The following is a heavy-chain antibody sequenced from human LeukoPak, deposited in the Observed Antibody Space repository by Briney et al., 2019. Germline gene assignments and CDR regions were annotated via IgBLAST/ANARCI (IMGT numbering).Heavy chain of an antibody. CDR1: GYTFINYY. CDR2: INPRTGST. Sequence: ASVKVSCKASGYTFINYYIQWVRQAPGQGLDWMGLINPRTGSTSYAQKFQGRVTMTRDTPTSTVYMELTSLRSEDTAIYYCARDPGLTSSYYYMDVWGKGTTVTVSS. J-gene: IGHJ6*03. D-gene: IGHD1-14*01. CDR3: ARDPGLTSSYYYMDV. V-gene: IGHV1-46*01.